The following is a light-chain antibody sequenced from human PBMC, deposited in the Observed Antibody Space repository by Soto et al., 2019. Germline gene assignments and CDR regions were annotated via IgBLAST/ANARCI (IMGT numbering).Light chain of an antibody. Sequence: DIVLTQSPATLSLSPGERATLSCRSSQSVSSYLAWCQQKPGKAPRLLIYDASNRATGIPARFSGSGSGTDFTLTISSLEPEEFAFYYCQQRSNWPPGVTLGQGTRLEIK. CDR2: DAS. J-gene: IGKJ5*01. V-gene: IGKV3-11*01. CDR3: QQRSNWPPGVT. CDR1: QSVSSY.